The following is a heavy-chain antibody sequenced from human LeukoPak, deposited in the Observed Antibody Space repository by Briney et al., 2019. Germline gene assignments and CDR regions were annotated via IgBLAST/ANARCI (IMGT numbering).Heavy chain of an antibody. CDR1: GFTFSTYW. CDR2: IKQDGSEK. V-gene: IGHV3-7*01. Sequence: PGGSLRLSCAASGFTFSTYWMSWVRQAPGKWLELVANIKQDGSEKYYVASVKGRFTISRDKAKTSLYLQMNSLRAEDKAMYYCARASAGNDYWGQGTLVTVSS. CDR3: ARASAGNDY. D-gene: IGHD6-13*01. J-gene: IGHJ4*02.